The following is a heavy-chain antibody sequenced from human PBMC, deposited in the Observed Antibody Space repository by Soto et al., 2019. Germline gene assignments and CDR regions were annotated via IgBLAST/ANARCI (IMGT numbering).Heavy chain of an antibody. V-gene: IGHV4-31*03. CDR3: AREEVEGTLELRDFRWFDP. CDR1: GGSISSGGYY. CDR2: IYYSGST. D-gene: IGHD1-7*01. Sequence: SETLSLTCTVSGGSISSGGYYWSWIRQHPGKGLEWIGYIYYSGSTYYNPSLKSRVTISVDTSKNQFSLKLSSVTAADTAMYYCAREEVEGTLELRDFRWFDPWGQGTLVTVSS. J-gene: IGHJ5*02.